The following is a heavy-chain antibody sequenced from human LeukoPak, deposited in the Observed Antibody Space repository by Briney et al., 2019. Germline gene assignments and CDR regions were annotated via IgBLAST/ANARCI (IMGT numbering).Heavy chain of an antibody. V-gene: IGHV3-23*01. J-gene: IGHJ3*02. CDR2: ISGSGGST. Sequence: GTSLRLSCAASGFTFSSYAMSWVRQAPGKGLEWVSAISGSGGSTYYADSVKGRFTISRDNSKNTLYLQMNSLRAEDTAVYYCAKDRTFSSGWYGTAFDIWGQGTMVTVSS. D-gene: IGHD6-19*01. CDR3: AKDRTFSSGWYGTAFDI. CDR1: GFTFSSYA.